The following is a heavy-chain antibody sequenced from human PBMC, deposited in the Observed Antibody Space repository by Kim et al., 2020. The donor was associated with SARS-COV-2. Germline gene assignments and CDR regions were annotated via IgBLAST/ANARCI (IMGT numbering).Heavy chain of an antibody. CDR2: ISDIGVSL. CDR3: ATDPGGHLPPRYFDL. D-gene: IGHD3-10*01. J-gene: IGHJ2*01. Sequence: GGSLRLSCAASGFTFSTYAMSWVRQAPGKGLEWVSAISDIGVSLKYADSVKGRFTISRDNSKNTVYLQMNSLRGEDTAVYYCATDPGGHLPPRYFDLWGRGTLVTVSS. CDR1: GFTFSTYA. V-gene: IGHV3-23*01.